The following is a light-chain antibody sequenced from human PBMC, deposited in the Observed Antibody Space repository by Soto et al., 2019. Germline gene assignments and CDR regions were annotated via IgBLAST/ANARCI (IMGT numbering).Light chain of an antibody. V-gene: IGLV2-8*01. CDR1: IDDVGSYNY. J-gene: IGLJ1*01. Sequence: QSALTQPPSASGSPGQSVTISCTGTIDDVGSYNYVSWYQQHPDEAPKLLIYEVSKRPSGVPDRFSGSKSGNTASLTVSGLQAEDEADYYCNAYAGSDNDVFGSGTKVTVL. CDR3: NAYAGSDNDV. CDR2: EVS.